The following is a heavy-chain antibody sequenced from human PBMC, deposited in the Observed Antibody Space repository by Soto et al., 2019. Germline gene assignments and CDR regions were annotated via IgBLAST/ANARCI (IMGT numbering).Heavy chain of an antibody. Sequence: SETLSLTCAVSCRSISRGDYSWSWIRQPPGKGLEWVGYIYQSGSAYYNPSLKSRVTISLDRSNNHFSLKLTSVTAADTAVYYCARLGNCRGGSCYPNWFDPWGQGTLVTVS. CDR1: CRSISRGDYS. J-gene: IGHJ5*02. V-gene: IGHV4-30-2*01. CDR3: ARLGNCRGGSCYPNWFDP. D-gene: IGHD2-15*01. CDR2: IYQSGSA.